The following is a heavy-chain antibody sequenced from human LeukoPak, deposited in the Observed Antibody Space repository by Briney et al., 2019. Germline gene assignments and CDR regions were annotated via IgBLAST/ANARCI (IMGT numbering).Heavy chain of an antibody. CDR1: GGSVRSYY. CDR2: IYTSGST. Sequence: SETLSLTCSVSGGSVRSYYWSWIRQFAGKELQWIGYIYTSGSTDYNPSLKGRVTISVDRSRNLIFLNLRSVTAADTAVYYCAGGPAWAGTAFDFWGQGSRVTVSS. D-gene: IGHD6-19*01. CDR3: AGGPAWAGTAFDF. J-gene: IGHJ4*02. V-gene: IGHV4-4*09.